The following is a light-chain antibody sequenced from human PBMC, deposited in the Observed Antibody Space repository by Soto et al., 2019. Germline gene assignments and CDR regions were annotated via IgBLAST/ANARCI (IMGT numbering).Light chain of an antibody. CDR1: SSNIGTNS. J-gene: IGLJ3*02. CDR3: AAWDDSLNGRV. Sequence: QSVLTEPTSASGTPGQMVTMSCSGSSSNIGTNSVNWFQQVPGTAPKLLIYSNNQRPSGVPDRFSGSKSGTSASLAITGLQSEDEADYYFAAWDDSLNGRVFGGGTKLTVL. V-gene: IGLV1-44*01. CDR2: SNN.